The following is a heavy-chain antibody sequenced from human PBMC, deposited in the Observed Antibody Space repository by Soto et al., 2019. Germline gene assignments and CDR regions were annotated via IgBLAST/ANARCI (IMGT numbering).Heavy chain of an antibody. CDR1: GFTFSDYY. J-gene: IGHJ4*02. Sequence: LRLSCAASGFTFSDYYMSWIRQAPGKGLEWVSYISSSGSTIYYADSVKGRFTISRDNAKNSLYLQMNSLRAEDTAVYYCAREVVWYYDSSGYFDYWGQGTLVTVSS. CDR2: ISSSGSTI. D-gene: IGHD3-22*01. V-gene: IGHV3-11*01. CDR3: AREVVWYYDSSGYFDY.